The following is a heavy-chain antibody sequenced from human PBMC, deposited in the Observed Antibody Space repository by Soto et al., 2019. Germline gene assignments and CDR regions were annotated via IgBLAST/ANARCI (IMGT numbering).Heavy chain of an antibody. V-gene: IGHV4-31*03. CDR3: ARHFVAVIIKGWGY. D-gene: IGHD2-21*01. J-gene: IGHJ4*02. CDR2: IYYSGST. Sequence: SETLSLTYTVSGGSISSGGYYWSWIRQHPGKGLEWIGDIYYSGSTNYNPSLKSRVTISVDTSTNQFSLKLSSVTAADTAMYYCARHFVAVIIKGWGYWGQGTLVTVSS. CDR1: GGSISSGGYY.